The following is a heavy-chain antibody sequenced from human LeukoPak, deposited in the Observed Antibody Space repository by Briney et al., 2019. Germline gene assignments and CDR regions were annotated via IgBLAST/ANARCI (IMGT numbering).Heavy chain of an antibody. D-gene: IGHD4-17*01. V-gene: IGHV3-11*05. CDR2: ISSSSSYT. CDR3: ARVNGDYGLH. J-gene: IGHJ4*02. Sequence: GGSLRLSCAASGFTSSDYYMSWIRQAPGKGLEWVSYISSSSSYTNYADSVKGRFTISRDNAKNSLYLQMNSLRAEDTAVYYCARVNGDYGLHWGQGTLVTVSS. CDR1: GFTSSDYY.